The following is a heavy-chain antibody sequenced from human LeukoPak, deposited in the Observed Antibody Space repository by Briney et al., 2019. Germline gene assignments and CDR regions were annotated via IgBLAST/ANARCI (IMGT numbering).Heavy chain of an antibody. Sequence: GGSLRLSCAASGFTFSNYGMHWVRQAPGKGLEWVAFIWYDGSNKYYADSVKGRFTISRDNSKNTVYLQMNSLRAEDTAVYYCARVGTWLRLFDYWGQGTLVTVSS. J-gene: IGHJ4*02. V-gene: IGHV3-30*02. CDR2: IWYDGSNK. CDR3: ARVGTWLRLFDY. CDR1: GFTFSNYG. D-gene: IGHD5-12*01.